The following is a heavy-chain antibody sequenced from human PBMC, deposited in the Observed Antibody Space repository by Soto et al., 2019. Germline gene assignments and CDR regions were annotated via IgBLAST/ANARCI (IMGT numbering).Heavy chain of an antibody. D-gene: IGHD1-26*01. J-gene: IGHJ4*02. CDR3: SRPLYSGSYSDYYFDY. V-gene: IGHV3-30-3*01. CDR2: ISYDGINK. Sequence: QVQLVESGGGVVQPGRSLRLSCAASGFTFNSYAMRWVRQAPGKGPEWVAVISYDGINKYYADSVQGPFTISRDISKNTLYLQMNSLRTEDTAVYYCSRPLYSGSYSDYYFDYWGQGTLVTVSS. CDR1: GFTFNSYA.